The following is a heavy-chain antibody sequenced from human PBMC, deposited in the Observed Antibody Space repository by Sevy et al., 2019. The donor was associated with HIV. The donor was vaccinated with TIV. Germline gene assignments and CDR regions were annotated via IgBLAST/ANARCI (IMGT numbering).Heavy chain of an antibody. Sequence: GGSLRLSCAASGFTFSDHYMSWIRQAPGKGLEWVANIKQDGGAQYYVDSVKGRFAISRDNAKNSLFLQMNSLRVEDTAVYYCARSTNSAALDYWGQGTPVTVSS. J-gene: IGHJ4*02. CDR1: GFTFSDHY. CDR2: IKQDGGAQ. V-gene: IGHV3-7*01. D-gene: IGHD2-2*01. CDR3: ARSTNSAALDY.